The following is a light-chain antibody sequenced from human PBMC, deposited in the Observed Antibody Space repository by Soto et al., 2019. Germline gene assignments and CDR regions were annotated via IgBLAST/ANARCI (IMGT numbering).Light chain of an antibody. J-gene: IGKJ1*01. CDR1: QSVMSNY. CDR3: HQYGSSPRT. V-gene: IGKV3-20*01. Sequence: EVVLTQSPGSLSLSPGARAALACRASQSVMSNYLSWYQQKPGQPPRLLIYGASSRATGIPDRFSGSGSGTDFTLTISRLEPEDFAVYYCHQYGSSPRTFGQGTKGDIK. CDR2: GAS.